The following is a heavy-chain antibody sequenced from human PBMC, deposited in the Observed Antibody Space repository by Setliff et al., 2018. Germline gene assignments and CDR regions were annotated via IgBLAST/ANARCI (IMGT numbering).Heavy chain of an antibody. J-gene: IGHJ4*01. CDR2: IKQDGSET. V-gene: IGHV3-7*04. CDR3: ARGGYSYGY. D-gene: IGHD5-18*01. Sequence: GGSLRLSCAASGFTFSTFWMSWVRQAPGKGLEWVANIKQDGSETYYVDSVKGRFTISRDNPNNSLYLQMNNLRAKDTAVCYCARGGYSYGYWGHGTPVTVSS. CDR1: GFTFSTFW.